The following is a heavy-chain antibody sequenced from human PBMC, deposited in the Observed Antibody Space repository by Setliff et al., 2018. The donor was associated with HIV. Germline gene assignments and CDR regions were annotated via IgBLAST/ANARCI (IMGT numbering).Heavy chain of an antibody. CDR3: ARDRVWGYFDK. CDR2: IDDSGST. CDR1: GGSISSYY. D-gene: IGHD2-8*01. J-gene: IGHJ4*02. V-gene: IGHV4-59*12. Sequence: SETLSLTCTVSGGSISSYYWSWIRQPPGKGLEWIGYIDDSGSTKYNPSLDSRVSITVDTSKNQFSLKLTSVTAADTAVYYCARDRVWGYFDKWGQGALVTVSS.